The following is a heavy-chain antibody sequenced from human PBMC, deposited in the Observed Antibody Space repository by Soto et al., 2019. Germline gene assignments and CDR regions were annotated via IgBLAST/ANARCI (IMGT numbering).Heavy chain of an antibody. CDR3: ARDRGRDDCSGGSCSAFEY. V-gene: IGHV1-18*01. J-gene: IGHJ4*02. Sequence: ASVKVSCKSPCYTFTSYGISLLRHAPGQGLEWMGWISANNGNTKYAQNFQGRVTMTTDTSTSTAYMELNSLRTEDTAVYYCARDRGRDDCSGGSCSAFEYWGQGTLVTVSS. CDR2: ISANNGNT. CDR1: CYTFTSYG. D-gene: IGHD2-15*01.